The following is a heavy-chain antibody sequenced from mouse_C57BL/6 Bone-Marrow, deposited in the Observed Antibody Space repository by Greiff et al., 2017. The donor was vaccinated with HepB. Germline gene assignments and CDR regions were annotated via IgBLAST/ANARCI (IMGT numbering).Heavy chain of an antibody. V-gene: IGHV1-7*01. CDR3: AREGNYYGYYAMDY. Sequence: QVQLQQSGAELAKPGASVKLSCKASGYTFTSYWMHWVNQRPGQGLEWIGYINPSSGYTKYNQKFKAKATLTAVKSSSTAYMQLSSLTYEDSAVYYWAREGNYYGYYAMDYWGQGTSVTVSS. D-gene: IGHD1-1*01. CDR1: GYTFTSYW. J-gene: IGHJ4*01. CDR2: INPSSGYT.